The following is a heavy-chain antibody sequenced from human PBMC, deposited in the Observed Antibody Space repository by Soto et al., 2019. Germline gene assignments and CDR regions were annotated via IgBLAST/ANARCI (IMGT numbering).Heavy chain of an antibody. CDR1: GYTFTSYG. CDR2: ISVYNGNT. J-gene: IGHJ4*02. Sequence: ASVKVSCKASGYTFTSYGISWVRQAPGQGLEWMGWISVYNGNTNYAQKLQGRVTMTTDTSTSTAYMELRSLRSDDTAVYYCARDQLRYSSGWCNYWGQGTLVTVSS. V-gene: IGHV1-18*01. D-gene: IGHD6-19*01. CDR3: ARDQLRYSSGWCNY.